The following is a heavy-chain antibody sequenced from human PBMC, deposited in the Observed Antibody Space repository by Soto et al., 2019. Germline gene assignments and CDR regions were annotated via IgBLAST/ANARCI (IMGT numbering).Heavy chain of an antibody. CDR2: ISTNSDYI. V-gene: IGHV3-21*04. D-gene: IGHD2-15*01. CDR1: GFTFSKSS. CDR3: ATDTGDLAVVPATT. J-gene: IGHJ4*02. Sequence: PGGSLRLSCAASGFTFSKSSMNWVRQPPGKGLEWLSSISTNSDYIRYADSVKGRFTISRDNAKNSLSLQMMNLRADDTAIYYCATDTGDLAVVPATTWGQGALVTVSS.